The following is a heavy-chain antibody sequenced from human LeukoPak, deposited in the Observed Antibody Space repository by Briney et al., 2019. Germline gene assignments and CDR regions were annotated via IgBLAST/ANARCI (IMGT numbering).Heavy chain of an antibody. J-gene: IGHJ4*02. Sequence: SQTLSLTCAISGDSVSSNIAAWNWIRPSPSRGLEWLGRTYYRSKWYNDYAISVKSRISINPDTSKNQFALQVNSVTPEDTAVYYCGREDGTGYTDYWGQGTLVTVSS. V-gene: IGHV6-1*01. CDR1: GDSVSSNIAA. CDR2: TYYRSKWYN. D-gene: IGHD3-9*01. CDR3: GREDGTGYTDY.